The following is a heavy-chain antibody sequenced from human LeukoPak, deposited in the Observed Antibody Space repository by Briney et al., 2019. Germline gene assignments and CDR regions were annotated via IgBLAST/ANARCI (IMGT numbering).Heavy chain of an antibody. CDR2: IYYSGST. Sequence: SETLSLTCTVSGGSISSYYWSWIRQPPGKGLEWIGYIYYSGSTNCNPSLKSRVTISVDTSKNQFSLKLSSVTAADTAVYYCARAAHYYDSSGYYYRLSWFDPWGQGTLVTVSS. V-gene: IGHV4-59*01. CDR1: GGSISSYY. D-gene: IGHD3-22*01. J-gene: IGHJ5*02. CDR3: ARAAHYYDSSGYYYRLSWFDP.